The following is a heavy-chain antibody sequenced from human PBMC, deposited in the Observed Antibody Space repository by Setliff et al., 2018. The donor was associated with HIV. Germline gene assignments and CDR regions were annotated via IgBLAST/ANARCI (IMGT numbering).Heavy chain of an antibody. CDR1: GFTFSDCS. CDR3: AREATPRHSSGWVYFDY. V-gene: IGHV3-21*01. D-gene: IGHD6-19*01. J-gene: IGHJ4*02. Sequence: GGSLRLSCAASGFTFSDCSMNWVRQAPGKGLEWVSSISSSSYYIYYADSVKGRFTMSRDNAKDSVYLQMNTLRVEDTAVYYCAREATPRHSSGWVYFDYWGQGMMVTVSS. CDR2: ISSSSYYI.